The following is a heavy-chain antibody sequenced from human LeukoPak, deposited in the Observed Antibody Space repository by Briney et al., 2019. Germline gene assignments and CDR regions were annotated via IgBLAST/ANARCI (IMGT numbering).Heavy chain of an antibody. J-gene: IGHJ4*02. CDR3: ARDPGGVYTNSHNCDY. Sequence: SETLSLTCTVSGDSINSGSYYWSWLRQPAGKGLEWIGRIYTSGSTNYNPSLKSRVTISVDTSKNQFSLKLSSVTAADTAVYYCARDPGGVYTNSHNCDYWGQGTLVTVSS. CDR1: GDSINSGSYY. V-gene: IGHV4-61*02. CDR2: IYTSGST. D-gene: IGHD3-16*01.